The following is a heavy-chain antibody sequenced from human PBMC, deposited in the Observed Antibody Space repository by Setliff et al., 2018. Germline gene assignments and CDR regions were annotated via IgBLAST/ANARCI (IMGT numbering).Heavy chain of an antibody. CDR1: GGSISSGGFY. J-gene: IGHJ4*02. D-gene: IGHD3-10*01. V-gene: IGHV4-61*09. Sequence: PSETLSLTCSVSGGSISSGGFYWSWIRQSAGRGLEWIGHFHTGGATDYNLSLKSRVTISLDSSKNQFSLRLSSVTAADAAVYFCARHATYYYGSGNLPFDHWAQGSLVTVSS. CDR3: ARHATYYYGSGNLPFDH. CDR2: FHTGGAT.